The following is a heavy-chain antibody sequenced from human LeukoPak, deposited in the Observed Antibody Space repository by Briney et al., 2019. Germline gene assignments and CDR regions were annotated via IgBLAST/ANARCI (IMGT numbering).Heavy chain of an antibody. CDR2: ISGSGGST. CDR3: AKDLLVNDY. CDR1: GFTFSSYA. J-gene: IGHJ4*02. V-gene: IGHV3-23*01. D-gene: IGHD3-22*01. Sequence: PGRSLRLSCAASGFTFSSYALSWVRRAPGKGLEGVSAISGSGGSTHYTDSAKGRFTISRENSKNTLYLQMNSLRAEDTAVYDSAKDLLVNDYWGQGTMVSVSS.